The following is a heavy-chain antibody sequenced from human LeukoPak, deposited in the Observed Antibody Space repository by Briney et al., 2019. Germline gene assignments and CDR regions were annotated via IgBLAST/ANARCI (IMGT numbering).Heavy chain of an antibody. J-gene: IGHJ3*02. V-gene: IGHV3-30*18. Sequence: PGGSLRLSCAASGFTFSSYGMHWVRQAPGKGLEWVAVISYDGSHQYYAGSVKGRFTISRDKSENTLYLQMNSLRAEDTAVYYCAKREGFMGTVTHDAFDTWGQGTVVIVS. D-gene: IGHD5-24*01. CDR1: GFTFSSYG. CDR2: ISYDGSHQ. CDR3: AKREGFMGTVTHDAFDT.